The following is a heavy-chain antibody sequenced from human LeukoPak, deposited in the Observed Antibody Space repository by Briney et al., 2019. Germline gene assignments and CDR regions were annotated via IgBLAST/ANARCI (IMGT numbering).Heavy chain of an antibody. D-gene: IGHD2-15*01. V-gene: IGHV5-51*01. CDR2: IDPGDSNT. CDR1: GYRFTSYW. J-gene: IGHJ5*02. CDR3: ARSAMGISYNWFDP. Sequence: KPGESLKISCKGSGYRFTSYWIGWVRQMPGKGLEWMGIIDPGDSNTRYSPPFQGQVTFSADKSISTAYLQWSSLKASDTAMYYCARSAMGISYNWFDPWGQGTLVTVSS.